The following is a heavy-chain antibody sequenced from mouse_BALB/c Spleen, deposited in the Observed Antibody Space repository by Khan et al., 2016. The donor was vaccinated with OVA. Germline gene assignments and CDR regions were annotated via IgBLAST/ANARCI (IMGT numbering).Heavy chain of an antibody. Sequence: EVQVVESGTVLARPGASVKMSCKASGYSFTSYLIHWVKQRPGQGLEWIGGIYPENSDTTYNQKFKDKDKLTAGQSASPAYMELSGLQNEDSAVYYGTRGGYSSVAYWGQGTLVTVSA. CDR3: TRGGYSSVAY. J-gene: IGHJ3*01. D-gene: IGHD1-3*01. CDR2: IYPENSDT. CDR1: GYSFTSYL. V-gene: IGHV1-5*01.